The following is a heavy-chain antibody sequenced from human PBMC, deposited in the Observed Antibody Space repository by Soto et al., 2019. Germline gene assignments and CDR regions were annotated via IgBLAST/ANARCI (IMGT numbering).Heavy chain of an antibody. J-gene: IGHJ6*02. Sequence: GSLRLSCAASGFTFRSYSMNWVRQAPGKGLEWVSYISSSNRTINYADSVKGRFIISRDNAKNSLYLQMHSLRDEDTAVYYCAREGWPLLQTGMDVWGQGTTVTVSS. CDR3: AREGWPLLQTGMDV. D-gene: IGHD2-15*01. CDR1: GFTFRSYS. CDR2: ISSSNRTI. V-gene: IGHV3-48*02.